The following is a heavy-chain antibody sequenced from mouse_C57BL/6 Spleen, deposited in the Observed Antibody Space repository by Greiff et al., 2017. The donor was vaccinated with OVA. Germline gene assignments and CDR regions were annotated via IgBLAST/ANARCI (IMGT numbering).Heavy chain of an antibody. CDR3: AIAQAYYSNYDWFAY. J-gene: IGHJ3*01. V-gene: IGHV5-16*01. D-gene: IGHD2-5*01. CDR2: INYDGSST. CDR1: GFTFSDYY. Sequence: EVHLVESEGGLVQPGSSMKLSCTASGFTFSDYYMAWVRQVPEKGLEWVANINYDGSSTYYLDSLKSRFIISRDNAKNILYLQMSSLKSEDTATYYCAIAQAYYSNYDWFAYWGQGTLVTVSA.